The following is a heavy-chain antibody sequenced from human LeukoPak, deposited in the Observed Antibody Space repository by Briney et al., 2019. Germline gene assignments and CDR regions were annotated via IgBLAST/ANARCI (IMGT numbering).Heavy chain of an antibody. V-gene: IGHV3-30*04. CDR1: GFTFSSYA. CDR3: AKAPPIYDSSGYPNYYYYYMDV. J-gene: IGHJ6*03. CDR2: ISYDGSNK. D-gene: IGHD3-22*01. Sequence: GGSLRLSCAASGFTFSSYAMHWVRQAPGKGLEWVAVISYDGSNKYYADSVKGRFTISRDNSKNTLYLQMNSLRAEDTAVYYCAKAPPIYDSSGYPNYYYYYMDVWGKGTTVTISS.